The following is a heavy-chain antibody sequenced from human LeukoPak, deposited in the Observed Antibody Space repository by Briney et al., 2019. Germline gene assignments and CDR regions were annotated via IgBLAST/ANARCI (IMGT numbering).Heavy chain of an antibody. CDR3: AREIGRYYGSGTQGDY. V-gene: IGHV5-51*01. CDR2: IYPGDSDT. CDR1: GYSFTSYW. D-gene: IGHD3-10*01. Sequence: GESLKISCKGSGYSFTSYWIGWVRQMPGKGLEWMGIIYPGDSDTRYSPSFQGQVTISADKSISTAYLQWSSLKASDTAMYYCAREIGRYYGSGTQGDYWGQGTLVTVSS. J-gene: IGHJ4*02.